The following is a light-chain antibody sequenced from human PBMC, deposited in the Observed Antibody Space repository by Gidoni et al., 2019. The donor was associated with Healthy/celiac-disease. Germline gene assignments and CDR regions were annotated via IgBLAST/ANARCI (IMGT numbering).Light chain of an antibody. CDR3: QQSYSTPWT. Sequence: DIQMTQSPSSRSASVGDRVTITCRASQSISSYLNWYQQKPGKATKLLIYAASSLQSGVTSRFSGSGSGTDLTLTSSSMKPEDFATYECQQSYSTPWTFGQGTKVEIK. CDR1: QSISSY. J-gene: IGKJ1*01. V-gene: IGKV1-39*01. CDR2: AAS.